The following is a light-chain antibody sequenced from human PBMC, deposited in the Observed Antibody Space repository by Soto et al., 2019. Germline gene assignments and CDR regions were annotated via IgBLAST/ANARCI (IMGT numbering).Light chain of an antibody. V-gene: IGKV3-20*01. J-gene: IGKJ1*01. CDR2: GAS. CDR1: QGVSSSY. CDR3: QQYGSSTGT. Sequence: EIVLTQSPGTLSLSPGERATPSGRASQGVSSSYLACYQQKPVQAPRLLIYGASSRATGVPDRFSGSGSGTDFTLTISRLEPEDFAVYYCQQYGSSTGTFGQGTKVEIK.